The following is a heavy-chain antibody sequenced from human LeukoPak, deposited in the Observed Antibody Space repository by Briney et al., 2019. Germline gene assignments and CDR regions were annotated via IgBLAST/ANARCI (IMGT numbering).Heavy chain of an antibody. D-gene: IGHD3-10*01. V-gene: IGHV1-3*01. CDR3: ARDWWLGEGSFDY. CDR1: GYTFTSYA. Sequence: ASVKVSCKASGYTFTSYAMHWVRQAPGQRLEWMGWINAGNGNTKYSQKFQGRVTITRDTSASTAYMELSSLRSEDTAVYYCARDWWLGEGSFDYWGQGTLVTVSS. J-gene: IGHJ4*02. CDR2: INAGNGNT.